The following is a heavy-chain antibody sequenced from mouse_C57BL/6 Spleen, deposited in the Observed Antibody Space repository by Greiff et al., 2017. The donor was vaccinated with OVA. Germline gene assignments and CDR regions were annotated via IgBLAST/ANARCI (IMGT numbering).Heavy chain of an antibody. CDR1: GYTFTSYW. CDR2: IHPNSGST. V-gene: IGHV1-64*01. D-gene: IGHD2-4*01. Sequence: QVQLQQPGAELVKPGASVKLSCKASGYTFTSYWMHWVKQRPGQGLEWIGMIHPNSGSTNYNEKFKSKATLTVDKSSSTAYMQLSSLTSEDSAVYYCGYDYGGDGFDYWGQGTTLTVSS. J-gene: IGHJ2*01. CDR3: GYDYGGDGFDY.